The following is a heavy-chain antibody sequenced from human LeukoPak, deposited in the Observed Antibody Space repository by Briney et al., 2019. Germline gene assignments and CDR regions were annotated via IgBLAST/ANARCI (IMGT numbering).Heavy chain of an antibody. Sequence: ASVKVSCKASGYTFTAYYMHWVRQAPGQGLEWMGQINPNSGDTIYAQNFQGRVTVTRDTSISTAYMELSRLRSDDTAVYYCACWGGGNQGHWGQGTLVTVSS. V-gene: IGHV1-2*06. J-gene: IGHJ4*02. CDR2: INPNSGDT. CDR1: GYTFTAYY. D-gene: IGHD4-23*01. CDR3: ACWGGGNQGH.